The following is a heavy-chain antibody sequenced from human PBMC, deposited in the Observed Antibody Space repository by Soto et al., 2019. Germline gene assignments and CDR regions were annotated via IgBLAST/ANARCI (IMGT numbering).Heavy chain of an antibody. V-gene: IGHV3-23*01. D-gene: IGHD3-3*01. CDR1: GFTFSSYA. J-gene: IGHJ4*02. CDR2: ISGSGGST. Sequence: GGSLRLSCAASGFTFSSYAMSWVRQAPGKGLEWVSAISGSGGSTYYADSVKGRFTISRDNSKNTLYLQMNSLRAEDAAVYYCAKRYYDFWSGYYGLWGQGTLVTVSS. CDR3: AKRYYDFWSGYYGL.